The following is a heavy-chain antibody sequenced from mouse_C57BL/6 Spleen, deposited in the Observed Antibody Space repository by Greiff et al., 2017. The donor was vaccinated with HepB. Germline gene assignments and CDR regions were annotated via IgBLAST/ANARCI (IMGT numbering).Heavy chain of an antibody. Sequence: VQLQQSGPELVKPGASVKISCKASGYTFTDYYMNWVKQSHGKSLEWIGDINPNNGGTSYNQKFKGKATLTVDKSSSTAYMELRSLTSEDSAVYYCARGATEDYWGQGTSVTVSS. CDR2: INPNNGGT. CDR1: GYTFTDYY. CDR3: ARGATEDY. D-gene: IGHD1-1*01. J-gene: IGHJ4*01. V-gene: IGHV1-26*01.